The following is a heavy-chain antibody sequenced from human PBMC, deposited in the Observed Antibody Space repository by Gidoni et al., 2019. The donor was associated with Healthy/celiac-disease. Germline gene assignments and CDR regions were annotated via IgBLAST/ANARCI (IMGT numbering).Heavy chain of an antibody. CDR1: GFTFSNAW. CDR2: IKSKTDGGTT. Sequence: EVQLVESGGGLVKPGGSLRLSCAASGFTFSNAWMNWVRQAPGKGLEWVGRIKSKTDGGTTDYAAPVKGRFTISRDDSKNTLYLQMNSLKTEDTAVYYCTLQWVSGGNRPYYFDYWGQGTLVTVSS. V-gene: IGHV3-15*07. D-gene: IGHD2-15*01. CDR3: TLQWVSGGNRPYYFDY. J-gene: IGHJ4*02.